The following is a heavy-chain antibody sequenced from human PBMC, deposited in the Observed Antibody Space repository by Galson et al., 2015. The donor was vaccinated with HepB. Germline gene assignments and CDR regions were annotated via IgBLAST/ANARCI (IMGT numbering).Heavy chain of an antibody. CDR1: GYRFSMYW. CDR2: IYPSASET. J-gene: IGHJ6*02. V-gene: IGHV5-51*01. D-gene: IGHD2-15*01. CDR3: ARRQIYGSGVYRMDV. Sequence: QSGAEVKKPGESLKISCEGSGYRFSMYWIGWVRQMPGRGLEWMGSIYPSASETKYSPSFQGQVTISADKSISTAYLQWSSLKASDTATYYCARRQIYGSGVYRMDVWGQGTTVTVSS.